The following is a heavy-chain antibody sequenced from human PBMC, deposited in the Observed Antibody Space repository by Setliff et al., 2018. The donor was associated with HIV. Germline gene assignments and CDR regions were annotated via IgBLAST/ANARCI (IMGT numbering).Heavy chain of an antibody. J-gene: IGHJ4*02. V-gene: IGHV4-59*01. CDR1: GGSISSYY. CDR2: IYHSGST. Sequence: SETLSLTCAVSGGSISSYYWSWIRQSPEKGLEWIGYIYHSGSTSYNPSLKSRVTMSMDMSKNLFSLNLSSVTAADSAVYYCARIAWKQGAVGSFCDYWGQGGLVTVSS. CDR3: ARIAWKQGAVGSFCDY. D-gene: IGHD3-10*01.